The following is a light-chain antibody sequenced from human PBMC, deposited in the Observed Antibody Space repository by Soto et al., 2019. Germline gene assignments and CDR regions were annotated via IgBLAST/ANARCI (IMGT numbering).Light chain of an antibody. CDR1: QSVSSSY. CDR2: GAS. J-gene: IGKJ5*01. V-gene: IGKV3-20*01. Sequence: IGLTQAPGILSLSPGERATLSCRASQSVSSSYLAWYQQKPGQDPRLLIYGASSRATGIPDRFSGSGSGTDFTLTISRREPEDCAVYYCQQYGSSITFGQGTRLEIK. CDR3: QQYGSSIT.